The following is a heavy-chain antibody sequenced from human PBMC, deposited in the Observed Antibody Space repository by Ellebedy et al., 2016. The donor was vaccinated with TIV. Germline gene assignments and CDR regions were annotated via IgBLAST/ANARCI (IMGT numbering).Heavy chain of an antibody. J-gene: IGHJ3*02. CDR3: ARAGGDAFDI. CDR1: GYSITSGYY. CDR2: IYHSGST. D-gene: IGHD3-10*01. Sequence: MPSETLSLTCTISGYSITSGYYWGWIRQPPGKGLEWTGSIYHSGSTYYNPSLKSRVTISVDTSKNQFSLKLSSVTAADTAVYYCARAGGDAFDIWGQGTMVTVSS. V-gene: IGHV4-38-2*02.